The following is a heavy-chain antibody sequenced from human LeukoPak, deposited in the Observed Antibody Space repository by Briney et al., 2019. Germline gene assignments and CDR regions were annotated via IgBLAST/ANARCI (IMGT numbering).Heavy chain of an antibody. V-gene: IGHV4-59*08. Sequence: SETLSLTCTVSGASITSYYWSWIRQPPGKGLEWIGYIYYSGSTTYKPSLKSRATISVDTSKYQFSLKLSSVTAADTAVYYCARLSIVGATNFDYRGQGTLVTVSS. D-gene: IGHD1-26*01. J-gene: IGHJ4*02. CDR3: ARLSIVGATNFDY. CDR2: IYYSGST. CDR1: GASITSYY.